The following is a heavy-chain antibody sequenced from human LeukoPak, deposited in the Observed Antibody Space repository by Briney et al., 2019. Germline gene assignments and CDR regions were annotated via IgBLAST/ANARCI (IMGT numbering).Heavy chain of an antibody. CDR1: GYTFTASS. D-gene: IGHD5-24*01. CDR2: IKPNSGGT. V-gene: IGHV1-2*02. Sequence: ASVKVSCKTSGYTFTASSMHWVRQAPGQRLQWSGWIKPNSGGTNYAQKFHGRVTLTSATCITTASMELSRVISDDTAVYYCAGDGYNSGRFFDYWAQGTLVTVPS. J-gene: IGHJ4*02. CDR3: AGDGYNSGRFFDY.